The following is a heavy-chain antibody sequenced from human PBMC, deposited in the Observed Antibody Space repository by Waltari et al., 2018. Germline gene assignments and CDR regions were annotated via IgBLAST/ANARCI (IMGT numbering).Heavy chain of an antibody. CDR3: ARVDEADYDYGMDV. J-gene: IGHJ6*02. V-gene: IGHV4-61*01. CDR1: GGSINSSSHY. CDR2: IYYSGST. Sequence: QLQLQESGPGLVKPSETLSLTCTVSGGSINSSSHYWSWIRQPPGKGLEWIGYIYYSGSTNCIPSLKSRVTISVDTSKNQFSLKLSSVTAADTAVYYCARVDEADYDYGMDVWGQGTTVTVSS.